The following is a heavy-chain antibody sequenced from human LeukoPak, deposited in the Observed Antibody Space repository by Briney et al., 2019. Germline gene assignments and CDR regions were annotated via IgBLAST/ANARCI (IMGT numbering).Heavy chain of an antibody. CDR3: ARDRVGQQLVGRNSYYYYMDV. J-gene: IGHJ6*03. Sequence: ASVKVSCKASGYTFTGYYMHWVRQAPGQGLEWMGWINPNSGGTNYAQKFQGRVTMTRDTSISTAYMELSRPRSDDTAVYYCARDRVGQQLVGRNSYYYYMDVWGKGTTVTISS. D-gene: IGHD6-13*01. CDR1: GYTFTGYY. V-gene: IGHV1-2*02. CDR2: INPNSGGT.